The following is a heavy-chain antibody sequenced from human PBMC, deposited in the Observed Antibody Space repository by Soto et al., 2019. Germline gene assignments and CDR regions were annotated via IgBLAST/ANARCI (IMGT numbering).Heavy chain of an antibody. D-gene: IGHD1-26*01. CDR2: IYPGDSYT. J-gene: IGHJ4*02. CDR1: GYSFTSYW. V-gene: IGHV5-51*01. CDR3: ARYYSGSYYFDY. Sequence: PGESLKISCKGSGYSFTSYWIGWVRQMPGKGLEWMGIIYPGDSYTNYSPSFQGHVTISADKSITTAYLQWSSLEASDSAMYYCARYYSGSYYFDYWGQGTLVTVSS.